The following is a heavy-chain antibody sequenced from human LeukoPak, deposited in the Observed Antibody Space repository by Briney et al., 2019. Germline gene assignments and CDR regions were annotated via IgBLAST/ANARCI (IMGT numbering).Heavy chain of an antibody. CDR3: AKGDLTTTGTTSVDY. J-gene: IGHJ4*02. Sequence: PGGSLRLSCAASGFTFSSYGMHWVRQAPGKGLEWVAFIRYDGSNKYYADSVKGRFTISRDNSKNTLYLQMNSLRAEDTAVYYCAKGDLTTTGTTSVDYWGQGNLVTVSS. V-gene: IGHV3-30*02. CDR1: GFTFSSYG. D-gene: IGHD1-1*01. CDR2: IRYDGSNK.